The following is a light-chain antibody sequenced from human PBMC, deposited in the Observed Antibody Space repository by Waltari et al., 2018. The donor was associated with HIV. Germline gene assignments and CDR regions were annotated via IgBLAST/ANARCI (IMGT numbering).Light chain of an antibody. CDR3: QQYVKIIPSLT. V-gene: IGKV1-33*01. CDR1: QDISDY. CDR2: DAS. Sequence: DIQMTQSPSSLSASVGDRVTITCQASQDISDYLNWYQQKPGKAPKLLIYDASNLETGVPSRFTGSGSGTDFTFSISSLQPEDIATYYCQQYVKIIPSLTFGGGTKVEIK. J-gene: IGKJ4*01.